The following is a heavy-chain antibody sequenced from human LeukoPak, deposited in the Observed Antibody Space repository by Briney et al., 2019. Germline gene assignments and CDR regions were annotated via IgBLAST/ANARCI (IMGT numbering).Heavy chain of an antibody. V-gene: IGHV3-72*01. CDR1: GFTFSDHY. Sequence: GSLRLSCAASGFTFSDHYMDWVRQAPGKGLEWVGRVRNRGKSYTTEYAASVKGRFTVSRDDSQNSLYLEMDSLKTEDTAVYYRVRGTMDSSYYSYSNYWGQGTLVTVSS. J-gene: IGHJ4*02. CDR3: VRGTMDSSYYSYSNY. D-gene: IGHD3-22*01. CDR2: VRNRGKSYTT.